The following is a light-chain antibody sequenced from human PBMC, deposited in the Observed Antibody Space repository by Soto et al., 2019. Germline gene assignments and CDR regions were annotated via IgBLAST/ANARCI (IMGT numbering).Light chain of an antibody. CDR3: QQYYSPPFT. CDR2: WAS. J-gene: IGKJ4*01. V-gene: IGKV4-1*01. Sequence: DIVMTQSPDSLAVSLGERATINCKSSQSVLYSSNNKNYLAWYQQKPGQPPKLLIYWASTRESGVPDRFSGSGSGAYFTLTISSLQAEDVAVYYCQQYYSPPFTFGGGTKVEIK. CDR1: QSVLYSSNNKNY.